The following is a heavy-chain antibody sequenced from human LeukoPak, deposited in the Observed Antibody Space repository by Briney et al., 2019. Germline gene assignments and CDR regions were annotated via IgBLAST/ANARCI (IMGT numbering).Heavy chain of an antibody. D-gene: IGHD2-15*01. CDR2: INPNSGGT. V-gene: IGHV1-2*02. CDR1: GYTFTGYY. J-gene: IGHJ5*02. CDR3: ARVKGYCSGGSCYSDWFDP. Sequence: GASVKVSCKASGYTFTGYYMHWVRQAPGQGLEWMGWINPNSGGTNYAQKFQGRVTMTRDTSISTAYMELSRLRSDDTAVYYCARVKGYCSGGSCYSDWFDPWGQGTLVTVSS.